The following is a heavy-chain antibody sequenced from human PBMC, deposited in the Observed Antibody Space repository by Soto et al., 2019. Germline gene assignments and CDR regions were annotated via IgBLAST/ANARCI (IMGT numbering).Heavy chain of an antibody. D-gene: IGHD6-13*01. CDR2: IRSKANSYAT. CDR1: GVTFSGSA. CDR3: TRFPGIAAAGLDY. Sequence: PGGSLRLSCAASGVTFSGSAMHWVRQASGKGLEWVGRIRSKANSYATAYAASVKGRFTISRDDSKNTAYLQMNSLKTEDTAVYYCTRFPGIAAAGLDYWGQGTLVTVSS. J-gene: IGHJ4*02. V-gene: IGHV3-73*01.